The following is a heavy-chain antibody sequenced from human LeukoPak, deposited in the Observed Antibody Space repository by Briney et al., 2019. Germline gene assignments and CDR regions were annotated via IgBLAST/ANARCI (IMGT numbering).Heavy chain of an antibody. CDR1: GFTLSYFD. CDR3: ARADCSSSTCYLRRSWFDP. J-gene: IGHJ5*02. D-gene: IGHD2-2*01. CDR2: ISTSSRYK. Sequence: TPGGSLRLSCAASGFTLSYFDINWVRQAPGKGLEWVSTISTSSRYKYYKDSVRGRFTTSKDYAKNSLHLEMNSLRAEDTAVYYCARADCSSSTCYLRRSWFDPWGQGTLVTVSS. V-gene: IGHV3-21*01.